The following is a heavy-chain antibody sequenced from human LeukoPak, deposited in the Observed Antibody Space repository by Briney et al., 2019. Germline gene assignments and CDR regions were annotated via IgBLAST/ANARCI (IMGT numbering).Heavy chain of an antibody. CDR1: GFTFSSYN. CDR2: ISSTSSYI. D-gene: IGHD3-10*01. CDR3: ARAPYGSGTYWYFDL. J-gene: IGHJ2*01. Sequence: GGSLRLSCAASGFTFSSYNMNWVRQAPGEGLEWVSSISSTSSYIYYPDSVKGRFTISRDNAKNSLYLQMNSLRAEDTAVYYCARAPYGSGTYWYFDLWGRGTLVTVSS. V-gene: IGHV3-21*01.